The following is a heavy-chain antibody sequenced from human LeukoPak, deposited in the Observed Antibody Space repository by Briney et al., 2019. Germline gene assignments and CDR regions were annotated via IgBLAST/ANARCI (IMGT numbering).Heavy chain of an antibody. Sequence: GASVKVSCKASGYTFTSYDINWVRQATGQGLEWMGWMNPNSGNTGYAQKFQGRVTMTRTTSISTAYMELSSLRSEDTAVYYCARVPSNYYDSSDDVFDIWGQGTMVTVSS. CDR1: GYTFTSYD. CDR3: ARVPSNYYDSSDDVFDI. CDR2: MNPNSGNT. D-gene: IGHD3-22*01. J-gene: IGHJ3*02. V-gene: IGHV1-8*01.